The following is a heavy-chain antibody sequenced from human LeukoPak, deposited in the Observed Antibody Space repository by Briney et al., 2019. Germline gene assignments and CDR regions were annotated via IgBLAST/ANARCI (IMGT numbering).Heavy chain of an antibody. CDR2: IYYSGIT. J-gene: IGHJ5*02. CDR3: ARQALRLPAAGGWFDP. Sequence: TSETLSLTCTVSGDSISSSDYYWGWIRQPPGKGLEWIGTIYYSGITYYNSSLKSRVTISVDTSKNQFSLNLSSVTAADTAVYYCARQALRLPAAGGWFDPWGQGTLVTVSS. CDR1: GDSISSSDYY. D-gene: IGHD2-2*01. V-gene: IGHV4-39*01.